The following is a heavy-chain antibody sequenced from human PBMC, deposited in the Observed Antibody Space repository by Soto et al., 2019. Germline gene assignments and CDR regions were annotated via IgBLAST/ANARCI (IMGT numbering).Heavy chain of an antibody. V-gene: IGHV3-23*01. D-gene: IGHD2-2*01. CDR1: GFTFSNYA. CDR3: AKANSFYCSRTSCYAYYFDY. Sequence: EVQLLESGGGLVQPGGSLRLSCAASGFTFSNYAMSWLRQAPGKGLEWVSSISGSGGSTYYVDSVKGRFTISRDKSKNTLYLQVNSMRVEDTAVYYCAKANSFYCSRTSCYAYYFDYWGQRTLVTVSS. J-gene: IGHJ4*02. CDR2: ISGSGGST.